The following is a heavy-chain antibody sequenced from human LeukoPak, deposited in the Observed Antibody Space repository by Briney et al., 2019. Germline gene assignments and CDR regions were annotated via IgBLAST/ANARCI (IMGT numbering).Heavy chain of an antibody. CDR2: INYSGST. CDR3: ARHLLDAYTY. J-gene: IGHJ4*02. Sequence: SETLSLTCTVSGGSINNYYWNWIRQPPGKGLEWIGYINYSGSTNYNPSLKSRVTISVDSSKNQFSLKLSSVTAADTAMYYCARHLLDAYTYWGQGTLVTVSS. CDR1: GGSINNYY. D-gene: IGHD5-24*01. V-gene: IGHV4-59*01.